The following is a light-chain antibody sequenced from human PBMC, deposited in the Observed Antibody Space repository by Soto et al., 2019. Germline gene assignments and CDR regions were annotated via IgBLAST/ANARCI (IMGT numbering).Light chain of an antibody. CDR3: QSYDSINPVV. CDR2: EDS. V-gene: IGLV6-57*04. CDR1: SGSIARNY. J-gene: IGLJ2*01. Sequence: NFMLTQPHSVSEAPGKTVTISCTRSSGSIARNYVQWYQQRPGSAPTTLIYEDSERPSWVPDRFSGSIDSSSNAASPTISALKTEDEADYYCQSYDSINPVVFGGGTKLTVL.